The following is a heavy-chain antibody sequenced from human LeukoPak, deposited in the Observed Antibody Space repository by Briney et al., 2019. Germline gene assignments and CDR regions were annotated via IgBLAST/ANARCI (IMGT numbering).Heavy chain of an antibody. CDR3: ARDLPPWELLTEFDY. J-gene: IGHJ4*02. Sequence: KAGGSLRLSCAASGFTFSSYSMNWVRQAPGKGLEWVSSISSSSSYIYYADSVKGRFTISRDNAKSSLYLQMNSLRAEDTAVYYCARDLPPWELLTEFDYWGQGTLVTVSS. CDR1: GFTFSSYS. V-gene: IGHV3-21*01. D-gene: IGHD1-26*01. CDR2: ISSSSSYI.